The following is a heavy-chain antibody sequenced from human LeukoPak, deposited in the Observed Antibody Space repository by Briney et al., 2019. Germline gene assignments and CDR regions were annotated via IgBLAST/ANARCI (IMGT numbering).Heavy chain of an antibody. CDR3: ARDTIQPGLIDD. D-gene: IGHD2-2*01. V-gene: IGHV3-21*05. CDR1: GFTFSLYA. Sequence: GGSLRLSCAASGFTFSLYAMNWVRQAPGKGLGWISYINSGGDDIHYAASVKGRFTISRDDARNTLYLQLSSLRAEDTAVYYCARDTIQPGLIDDWGQGTLVTVSS. J-gene: IGHJ4*01. CDR2: INSGGDDI.